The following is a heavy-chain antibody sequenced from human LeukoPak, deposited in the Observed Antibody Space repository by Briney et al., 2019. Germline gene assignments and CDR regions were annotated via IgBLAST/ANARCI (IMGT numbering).Heavy chain of an antibody. Sequence: SETLSLTCTVSGYSISDGNYWGWIRQPPGKGLEWIGSIFHTGSIYDNPSLKSRVTTSVDTSKNQFSLSLNSVTAADTAVYYCARRRDGYNFGSFYFDYWGQGILVTVSS. CDR3: ARRRDGYNFGSFYFDY. V-gene: IGHV4-38-2*02. J-gene: IGHJ4*02. D-gene: IGHD5-24*01. CDR2: IFHTGSI. CDR1: GYSISDGNY.